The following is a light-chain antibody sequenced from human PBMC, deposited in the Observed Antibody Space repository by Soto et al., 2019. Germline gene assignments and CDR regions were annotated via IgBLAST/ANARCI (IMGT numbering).Light chain of an antibody. CDR3: QHMRT. CDR1: QTINNW. J-gene: IGKJ1*01. Sequence: DIQMTQSPSTLSGSVGDRVTITCRASQTINNWIAWYQQKPGKAPKFLIYDASTLESGVPSRFSGSGFGTEFSLTISSLQPDDFGSYYCQHMRTFGQGTKVDIK. V-gene: IGKV1-5*01. CDR2: DAS.